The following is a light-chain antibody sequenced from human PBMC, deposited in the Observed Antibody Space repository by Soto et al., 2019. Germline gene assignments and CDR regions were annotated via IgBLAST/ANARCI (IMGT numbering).Light chain of an antibody. CDR1: QSISSY. CDR2: AAS. V-gene: IGKV1-39*01. Sequence: DIQMTQSPSSLSASVGDRVTITCRASQSISSYLNWYQQKPGKAPKLLIYAASSLQSGVPSRFSGSGSGTDFTLSIGSLQHEDFATYYCQQSYSTPGTFGQGTRLEIK. J-gene: IGKJ5*01. CDR3: QQSYSTPGT.